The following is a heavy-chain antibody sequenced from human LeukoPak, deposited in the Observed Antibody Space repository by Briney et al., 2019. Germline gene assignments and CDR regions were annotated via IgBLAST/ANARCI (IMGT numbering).Heavy chain of an antibody. CDR3: ARSLRMGVIAAAGTAPNYFDY. J-gene: IGHJ4*02. CDR2: IIPILGIA. V-gene: IGHV1-69*04. Sequence: SVKVSCKASGGTFSSYAISWVRQAPGQRLEWMGRIIPILGIANYAQKFQGRVTITADKSTSTAYMELSSLRSEDTAVYYCARSLRMGVIAAAGTAPNYFDYWGQGTLVTVSS. D-gene: IGHD6-13*01. CDR1: GGTFSSYA.